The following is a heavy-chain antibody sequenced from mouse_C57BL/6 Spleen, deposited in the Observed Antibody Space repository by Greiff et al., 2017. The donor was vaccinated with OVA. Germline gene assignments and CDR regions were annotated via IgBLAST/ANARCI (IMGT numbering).Heavy chain of an antibody. D-gene: IGHD3-2*02. CDR1: GYTFTSYW. V-gene: IGHV1-53*01. Sequence: QVQLKQPGTELVKPGASVKLSCKASGYTFTSYWMHWVQQRPGQGLEWIGNINPSNGGTNYNEKFKSKATLTVDKSSSTAYMQLSSLTSEDSAVDYCAKGGWLDSSGYVGYWGQGTTLTVSS. CDR3: AKGGWLDSSGYVGY. CDR2: INPSNGGT. J-gene: IGHJ2*01.